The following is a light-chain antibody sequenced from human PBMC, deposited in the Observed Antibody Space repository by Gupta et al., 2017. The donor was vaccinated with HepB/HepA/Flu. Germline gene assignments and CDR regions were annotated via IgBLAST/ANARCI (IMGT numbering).Light chain of an antibody. CDR2: AAS. Sequence: AIRMTQSQSSFSASTGDRVTITCRASQGISSYLAWYQQKPGKAPKLLIYAASTLQSGVPSRFSGSGSGTDFTLTISCLQSEDFATYYCQQYYSYPGFGQGTKLEIK. CDR1: QGISSY. CDR3: QQYYSYPG. J-gene: IGKJ2*01. V-gene: IGKV1-8*01.